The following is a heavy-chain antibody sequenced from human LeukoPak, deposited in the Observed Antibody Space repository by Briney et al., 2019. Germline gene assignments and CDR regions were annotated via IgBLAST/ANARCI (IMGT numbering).Heavy chain of an antibody. Sequence: PGGSLRLSCAASGFTVSSNFMSWVRQAPGKGLEWVSVIYSGGGTHYADSVRGRFTISRDNSENTLYLQMNSLRVADTAVYYCARALRYCSGGSCRRQGFGYWGQGTLVTVSS. J-gene: IGHJ4*02. V-gene: IGHV3-53*01. CDR1: GFTVSSNF. D-gene: IGHD2-15*01. CDR2: IYSGGGT. CDR3: ARALRYCSGGSCRRQGFGY.